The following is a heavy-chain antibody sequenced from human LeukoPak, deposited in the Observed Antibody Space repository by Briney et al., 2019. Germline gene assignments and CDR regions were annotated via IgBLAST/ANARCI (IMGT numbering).Heavy chain of an antibody. V-gene: IGHV3-23*01. CDR1: GFTFSSYA. J-gene: IGHJ6*03. D-gene: IGHD2-21*02. CDR3: AKEGFCGGDCYPPLDYYYYMDV. CDR2: ISGSGGST. Sequence: GGSLRLSCAASGFTFSSYAMSWVRQAPGKGLEWVSAISGSGGSTYYADSVKGRFTISRDNSKNTLYLQMSSLRAEDTAVYYCAKEGFCGGDCYPPLDYYYYMDVWGKGTTVTVSS.